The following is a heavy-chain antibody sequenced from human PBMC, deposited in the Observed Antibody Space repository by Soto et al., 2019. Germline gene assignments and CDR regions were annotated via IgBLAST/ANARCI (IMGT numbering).Heavy chain of an antibody. J-gene: IGHJ5*02. Sequence: PSETLSLTCTVSGGSISSYYWSWIRQPPGNGLDWIGFIYYSGSTIYNPSLKSRVTISVDTSKNQFSLKLSSVTAADTAVYYCARDKAMIVGRNNWFDPWGQGTLVTVSS. D-gene: IGHD3-22*01. CDR1: GGSISSYY. V-gene: IGHV4-59*12. CDR3: ARDKAMIVGRNNWFDP. CDR2: IYYSGST.